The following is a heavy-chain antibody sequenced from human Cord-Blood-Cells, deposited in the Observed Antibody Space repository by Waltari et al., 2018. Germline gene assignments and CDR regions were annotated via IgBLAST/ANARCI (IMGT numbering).Heavy chain of an antibody. J-gene: IGHJ4*02. CDR1: GGSISSSSYY. CDR2: IYYSGST. CDR3: ARVITMVRGVIIDY. V-gene: IGHV4-39*07. Sequence: QLQLQESGPGLVKPSETLSLTCTVSGGSISSSSYYWGWIRQPPGKGLEWIGSIYYSGSTDYHPSLKSRVTISVDTSKNQFSLKLSSVTAADTAVYYCARVITMVRGVIIDYWGQGTLVTVSS. D-gene: IGHD3-10*01.